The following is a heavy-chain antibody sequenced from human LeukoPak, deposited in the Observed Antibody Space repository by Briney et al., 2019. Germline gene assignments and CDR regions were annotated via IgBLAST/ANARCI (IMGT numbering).Heavy chain of an antibody. Sequence: SETLSLTCAVYGGSFSGYYWSWIRQPPGKGLEWIGEINHSGSTNYNPSLKSRVTISADTSKNQFSLKLSSVTAADTAVYYCARLSGYYSALFDYWGQGTLVTVSS. J-gene: IGHJ4*02. CDR1: GGSFSGYY. D-gene: IGHD3-22*01. CDR3: ARLSGYYSALFDY. CDR2: INHSGST. V-gene: IGHV4-34*01.